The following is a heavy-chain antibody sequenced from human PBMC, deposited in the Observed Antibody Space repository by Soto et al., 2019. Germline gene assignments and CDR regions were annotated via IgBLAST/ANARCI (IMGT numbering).Heavy chain of an antibody. CDR2: TYVSGST. J-gene: IGHJ4*02. Sequence: EVQLVESGGGLVQPGGSLRLSCAASGFIVSSNYMSWVRQAPGEGLEWVSVTYVSGSTYYADSVKGRFTMSRDSSKNTVFLQLNSLRNEDTAVYFCARGLWFGQLYADFWGQGTLVTVSS. CDR3: ARGLWFGQLYADF. D-gene: IGHD3-10*01. CDR1: GFIVSSNY. V-gene: IGHV3-53*04.